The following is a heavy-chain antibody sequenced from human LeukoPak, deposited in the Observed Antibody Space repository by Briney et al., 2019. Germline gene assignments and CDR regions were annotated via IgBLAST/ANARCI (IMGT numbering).Heavy chain of an antibody. CDR2: ISSSSSYI. CDR3: ARDGSGWYEGKCFDY. J-gene: IGHJ4*02. V-gene: IGHV3-21*01. CDR1: GFTFSSYS. D-gene: IGHD6-19*01. Sequence: PGGSLRLSCAASGFTFSSYSMNWVRQAPGKGLEWVSSISSSSSYIYYADSVKGRFTISRDNAKNSLYLQMNSLRAEDTAVYYCARDGSGWYEGKCFDYWGQGTLVTVSS.